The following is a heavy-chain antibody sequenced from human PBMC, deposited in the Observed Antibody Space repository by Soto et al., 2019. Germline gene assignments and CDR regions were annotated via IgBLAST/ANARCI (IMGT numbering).Heavy chain of an antibody. CDR3: ARGSAAKRYFDL. V-gene: IGHV4-30-4*01. CDR1: GAPISGGDYH. J-gene: IGHJ2*01. Sequence: QVQLQESGPGLVKPSQTLSLMCTVSGAPISGGDYHWSWIRQPPGKGLEWIGYIFPSGATHNNSSLGCRITMSVETSKSHSSLKLTYVAAADTAVYFCARGSAAKRYFDLWGRGTLVTVSS. D-gene: IGHD5-18*01. CDR2: IFPSGAT.